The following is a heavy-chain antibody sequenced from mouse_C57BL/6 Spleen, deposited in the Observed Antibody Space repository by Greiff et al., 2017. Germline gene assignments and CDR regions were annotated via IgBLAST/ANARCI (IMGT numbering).Heavy chain of an antibody. V-gene: IGHV5-9-1*02. J-gene: IGHJ3*01. Sequence: EVQGVESGEGLVKPGGSLKLSCAASGFTFSSYAMSWVRQTPEKRLEWVAYISSGGDYIYYADTVKGRFTISRDHARNTLYLQMSSLKSEDTAMYYCTRVYYDYDGFADWGQGTLVTGAA. CDR1: GFTFSSYA. CDR2: ISSGGDYI. D-gene: IGHD2-4*01. CDR3: TRVYYDYDGFAD.